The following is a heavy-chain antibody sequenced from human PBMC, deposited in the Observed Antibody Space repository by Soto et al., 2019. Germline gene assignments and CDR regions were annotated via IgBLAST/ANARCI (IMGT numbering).Heavy chain of an antibody. Sequence: QVQLVESGGGVVQPGRSLTLSCAASGFTFSSHAMHWVRQAPGKGLEWVAVISYDGSNKYHADAVKGRFTISRDNSKNSLYLQINSLRGEDTAVYYCARDVGPYYFDYWGQGTLVTVCS. CDR3: ARDVGPYYFDY. D-gene: IGHD1-26*01. CDR1: GFTFSSHA. J-gene: IGHJ4*02. V-gene: IGHV3-30-3*01. CDR2: ISYDGSNK.